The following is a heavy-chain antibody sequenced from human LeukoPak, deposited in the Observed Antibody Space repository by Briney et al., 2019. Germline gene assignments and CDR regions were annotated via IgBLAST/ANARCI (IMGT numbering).Heavy chain of an antibody. CDR1: GGSISSYY. Sequence: ASETPSLTCTVSGGSISSYYWSWIRQPAGKGLEWIGRIYTSGSTNYNPSLKSRVTMSVDTSKNQFSLKLSSVTAADTAVYYCARGPMIVPAARAYYYYYMDVWGKGTTVTVSS. D-gene: IGHD2-2*01. CDR3: ARGPMIVPAARAYYYYYMDV. CDR2: IYTSGST. V-gene: IGHV4-4*07. J-gene: IGHJ6*03.